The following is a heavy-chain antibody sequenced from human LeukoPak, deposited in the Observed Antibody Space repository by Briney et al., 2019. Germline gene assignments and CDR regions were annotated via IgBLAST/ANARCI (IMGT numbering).Heavy chain of an antibody. J-gene: IGHJ5*02. V-gene: IGHV3-48*04. CDR2: ISSSSSTI. D-gene: IGHD3-3*01. CDR3: ARDLEYDFWSGYYGGNWFDP. CDR1: GFTFSSYS. Sequence: PGGSLRLSCAASGFTFSSYSMNWVRQAPGKGLEWVSYISSSSSTIYYADSVKGQFTISRDNAKNSLYLQMNSLRAEDTAVYYCARDLEYDFWSGYYGGNWFDPWGQGTLVTVSS.